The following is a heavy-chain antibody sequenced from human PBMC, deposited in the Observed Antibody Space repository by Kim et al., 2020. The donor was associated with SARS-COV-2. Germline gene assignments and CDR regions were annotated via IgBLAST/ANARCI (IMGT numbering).Heavy chain of an antibody. CDR1: GFSFSSYW. CDR2: LNGDWSST. V-gene: IGHV3-74*01. Sequence: GGSLRLSCAASGFSFSSYWMHLVRQAPGKGLVWVSRLNGDWSSTSYADSVKGRFPASRDNAPNTLYLQMNSLRVGDTAVYYCASVPSRDGHLHVYWGQGT. J-gene: IGHJ1*01. CDR3: ASVPSRDGHLHVY.